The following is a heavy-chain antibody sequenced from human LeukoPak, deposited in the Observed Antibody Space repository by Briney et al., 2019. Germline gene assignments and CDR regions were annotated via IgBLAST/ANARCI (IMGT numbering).Heavy chain of an antibody. D-gene: IGHD3-10*01. CDR1: GGSISSGGYY. CDR2: IYYSGTT. V-gene: IGHV4-31*03. Sequence: PSETLSLTCSVSGGSISSGGYYWSWIRQHPGKGLEWIGYIYYSGTTYYNPSLKSRVTTSGDTSNSQFSLKLGSVTAADTAVYYCARLRSGSLAFDIWGQGTMVTVSS. CDR3: ARLRSGSLAFDI. J-gene: IGHJ3*02.